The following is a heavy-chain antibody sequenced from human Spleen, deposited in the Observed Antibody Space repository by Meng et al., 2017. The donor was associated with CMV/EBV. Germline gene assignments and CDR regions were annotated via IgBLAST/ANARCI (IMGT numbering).Heavy chain of an antibody. Sequence: SETLSLTCTVSGGSISSYYWSWIRQPPGKGLEWLGYIYYSGSTKYNPSLKSRVTISVDTSKNQFSLKLSSVTAADTAVYYCASGSYSGYSHYPSGYYGMDVWGQGTTVTVSS. J-gene: IGHJ6*02. CDR1: GGSISSYY. CDR3: ASGSYSGYSHYPSGYYGMDV. CDR2: IYYSGST. V-gene: IGHV4-59*01. D-gene: IGHD1-26*01.